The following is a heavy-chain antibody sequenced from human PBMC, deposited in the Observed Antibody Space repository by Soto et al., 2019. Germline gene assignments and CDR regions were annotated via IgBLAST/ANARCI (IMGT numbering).Heavy chain of an antibody. V-gene: IGHV4-34*01. D-gene: IGHD3-22*01. CDR2: INHSGST. J-gene: IGHJ5*02. Sequence: ETLSLTCAVYGGSFSGYYWTWIRQPPGTGLEWIGEINHSGSTNYNPSLKSRVTISVDTSKNQFSLKLTSVTAADTALYYYARDYFDSSDYTTNWFDPWGQGTLVTVSS. CDR1: GGSFSGYY. CDR3: ARDYFDSSDYTTNWFDP.